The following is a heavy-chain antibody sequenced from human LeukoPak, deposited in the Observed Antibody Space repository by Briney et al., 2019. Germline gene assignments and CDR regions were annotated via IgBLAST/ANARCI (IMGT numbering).Heavy chain of an antibody. CDR1: DFTFSTYG. D-gene: IGHD3-16*01. Sequence: PGGSLRLSCAASDFTFSTYGMHWVRQAPGKGLEWVAFIRYDGSNKYYADSVKGRFTISRDNSKNTLYLQMNSLRAEDTAVYYCAETGGGAYYFDYWGQGTLVTVSS. CDR2: IRYDGSNK. CDR3: AETGGGAYYFDY. V-gene: IGHV3-30*02. J-gene: IGHJ4*02.